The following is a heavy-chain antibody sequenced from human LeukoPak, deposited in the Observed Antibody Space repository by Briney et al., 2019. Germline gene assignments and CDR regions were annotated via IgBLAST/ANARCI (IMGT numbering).Heavy chain of an antibody. CDR3: ARGRNQWLIPDGYLQE. J-gene: IGHJ1*01. Sequence: GASVEVSCKASGYTFTNYGVNWVRQAPGHGLEWMGWISAYSGDTDYAQQFQGRVTMTTDSSTSTVYMEVRDLRSDDTAIYYCARGRNQWLIPDGYLQEWGQGTLVTVSS. V-gene: IGHV1-18*01. CDR1: GYTFTNYG. D-gene: IGHD6-19*01. CDR2: ISAYSGDT.